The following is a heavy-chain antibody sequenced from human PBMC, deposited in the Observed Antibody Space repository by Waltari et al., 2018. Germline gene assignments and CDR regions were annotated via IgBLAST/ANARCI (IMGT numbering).Heavy chain of an antibody. V-gene: IGHV4-39*01. J-gene: IGHJ4*02. CDR3: ARPIAVAGTGDF. Sequence: QLQLQESGPGLVKPSETLSLTCPVSGGSISSTSYYWGWIRQPPGKGLEWIGIIYYPGSAYYNPSLKSRVTISVDTSKNQFSLKVSSVTAADTAVYYCARPIAVAGTGDFWGQGTLVTVSS. CDR1: GGSISSTSYY. CDR2: IYYPGSA. D-gene: IGHD6-19*01.